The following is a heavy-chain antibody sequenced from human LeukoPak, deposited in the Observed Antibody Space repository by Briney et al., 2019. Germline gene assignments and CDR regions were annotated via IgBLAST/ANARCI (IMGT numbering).Heavy chain of an antibody. V-gene: IGHV3-49*03. CDR1: GFTFGDYT. J-gene: IGHJ4*02. CDR2: IRSKAYGGTT. D-gene: IGHD6-19*01. Sequence: GGSLRLSCTASGFTFGDYTMSWFRQAPGKGLEWVAFIRSKAYGGTTEYAASVKGRFTISRDDSKSIAYLQMNSLKTEDTAVYYCTRGGQWLSFDYWGQGTLVTVSS. CDR3: TRGGQWLSFDY.